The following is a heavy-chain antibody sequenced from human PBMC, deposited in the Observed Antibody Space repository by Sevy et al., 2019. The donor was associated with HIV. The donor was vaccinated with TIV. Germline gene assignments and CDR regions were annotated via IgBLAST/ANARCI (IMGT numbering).Heavy chain of an antibody. D-gene: IGHD5-12*01. V-gene: IGHV1-69*13. J-gene: IGHJ6*02. CDR1: GDTVGNYA. CDR2: TIPVFGSA. Sequence: ASVKVSCKASGDTVGNYAIAWVRQAPGQGLEWVGGTIPVFGSANSAQKFQDRVTITADVSASTAYMELRRLRSEDTAVYYCARSNPDGYNYSYYYGMDVWGQGTTVTVSS. CDR3: ARSNPDGYNYSYYYGMDV.